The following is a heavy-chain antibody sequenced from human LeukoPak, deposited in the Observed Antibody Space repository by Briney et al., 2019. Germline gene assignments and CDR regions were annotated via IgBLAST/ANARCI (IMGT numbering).Heavy chain of an antibody. CDR1: GGSISTYH. CDR3: ARHLDYYGSGSYEY. V-gene: IGHV4-59*08. J-gene: IGHJ4*02. Sequence: SETLSLTCPVSGGSISTYHWSWIRQPPGKGLEWIGYISYSGCTNYNPSLKSRVTISVDTSKSQFSLKLSSVTAADTAVYYCARHLDYYGSGSYEYWGQGTLVTVPS. D-gene: IGHD3-10*01. CDR2: ISYSGCT.